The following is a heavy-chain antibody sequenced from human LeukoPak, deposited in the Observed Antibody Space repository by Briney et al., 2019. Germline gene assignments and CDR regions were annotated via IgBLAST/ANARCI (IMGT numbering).Heavy chain of an antibody. CDR1: GYTFTSYY. V-gene: IGHV1-46*01. CDR3: ARDRLHENWFDP. Sequence: ASVKVSCKASGYTFTSYYMHWVRQAPGQGLEWMGIINPSGGSTSYAQKLQGRVTMTRDMSTSTVYMELSSLRSEDTAVYYCARDRLHENWFDPWGQGTLVTVSS. D-gene: IGHD2-15*01. J-gene: IGHJ5*02. CDR2: INPSGGST.